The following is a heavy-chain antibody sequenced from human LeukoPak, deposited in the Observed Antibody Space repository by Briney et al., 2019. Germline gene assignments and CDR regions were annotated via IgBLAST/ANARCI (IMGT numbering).Heavy chain of an antibody. Sequence: PSETLSLTCAVSDASMSSHYWIWVRQPPGRGLEWIGYVFSTGDTTYSPSLKSRVTISVDMSENQFSLKLNSVTAADTAVYYCARGVYNYYYMDVWGRGATVTVSS. CDR3: ARGVYNYYYMDV. CDR1: DASMSSHY. J-gene: IGHJ6*03. V-gene: IGHV4-59*11. CDR2: VFSTGDT.